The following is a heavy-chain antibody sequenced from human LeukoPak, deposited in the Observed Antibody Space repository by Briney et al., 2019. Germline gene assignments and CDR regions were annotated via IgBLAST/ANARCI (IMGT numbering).Heavy chain of an antibody. V-gene: IGHV1-69*05. CDR1: GGTFSSYA. CDR3: AREGRGQQLTPIDY. Sequence: SVKVSCKASGGTFSSYAISWVRQAPGQGLEWMGGIIPIFGTANYAQKFQGRVTITTDESTSTAYMELSSLRSEDTAVYYCAREGRGQQLTPIDYWGPGALVTVSS. J-gene: IGHJ4*02. D-gene: IGHD6-13*01. CDR2: IIPIFGTA.